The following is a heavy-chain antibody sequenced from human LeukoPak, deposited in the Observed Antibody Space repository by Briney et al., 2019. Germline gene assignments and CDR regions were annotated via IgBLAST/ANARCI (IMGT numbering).Heavy chain of an antibody. V-gene: IGHV1-8*01. CDR3: ARRNYGGYYYYGMDV. D-gene: IGHD4-17*01. CDR1: GYTFTSYD. J-gene: IGHJ6*02. Sequence: GASVKVSCKASGYTFTSYDINWVRQATGQGLEWMGWMNPNSGNTGYAQKFQGRVTMTRNTSISTAYMELSSLRSEDMAVYYCARRNYGGYYYYGMDVWGQGTTVTVSS. CDR2: MNPNSGNT.